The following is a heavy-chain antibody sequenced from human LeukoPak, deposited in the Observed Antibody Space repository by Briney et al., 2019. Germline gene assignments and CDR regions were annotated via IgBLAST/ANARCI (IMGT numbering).Heavy chain of an antibody. D-gene: IGHD3-22*01. Sequence: SETLSLTCTVSGGSISSGSCYWSWIRQPAGKGLEWIGRIYTSGSTNYNPSLKSRVTISVDTSKNQFSLKLSSVTATDTAVYYCARDRYYYDSRGPYYYYMDVWGKGTTVTISS. J-gene: IGHJ6*03. CDR2: IYTSGST. V-gene: IGHV4-61*02. CDR3: ARDRYYYDSRGPYYYYMDV. CDR1: GGSISSGSCY.